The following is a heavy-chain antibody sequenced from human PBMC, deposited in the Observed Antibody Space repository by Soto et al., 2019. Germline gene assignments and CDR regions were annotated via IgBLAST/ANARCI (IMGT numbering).Heavy chain of an antibody. CDR1: GFTVTSYG. Sequence: QVQLVESGGGVVQPGRSLRLSCAVSGFTVTSYGMHWVRQAPGKGLEWVAVISRDGGTKFYADSVKGRFTISKDSSGNTLFLETNSLRDDDMAVYYCTGEVASGYWGQGALVTVSS. CDR2: ISRDGGTK. D-gene: IGHD2-8*02. CDR3: TGEVASGY. J-gene: IGHJ4*02. V-gene: IGHV3-30*03.